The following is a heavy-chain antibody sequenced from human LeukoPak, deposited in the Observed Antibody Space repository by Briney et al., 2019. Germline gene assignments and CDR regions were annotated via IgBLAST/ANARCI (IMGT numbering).Heavy chain of an antibody. J-gene: IGHJ1*01. D-gene: IGHD1/OR15-1a*01. CDR1: GFPFSSYA. V-gene: IGHV3-30*04. CDR2: IASDGRDK. CDR3: AKDLNRLLPAEYFQH. Sequence: PGRSLRLSCTASGFPFSSYAMHWVRQAPGKGLEWVAVIASDGRDKYHADSVKGRFTISRDNSKNTLYLQMNSLRAEDTAVYYCAKDLNRLLPAEYFQHWGQGALVTVSS.